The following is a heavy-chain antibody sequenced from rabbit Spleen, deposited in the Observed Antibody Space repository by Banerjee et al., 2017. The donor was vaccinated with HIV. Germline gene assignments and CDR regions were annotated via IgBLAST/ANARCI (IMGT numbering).Heavy chain of an antibody. CDR3: TRDGTGGSYFAL. Sequence: QEQLVESGGGLVKPGASLTLICTASGFSFSTSYDISWVRQAPGKGLEWIGFIYTGNGKNYYASWAKGQFTISKTSSTTVTLLMTSLTAADTATYFCTRDGTGGSYFALWGQGTLVTVS. CDR2: IYTGNGKN. CDR1: GFSFSTSYD. D-gene: IGHD8-1*01. V-gene: IGHV1S45*01. J-gene: IGHJ4*01.